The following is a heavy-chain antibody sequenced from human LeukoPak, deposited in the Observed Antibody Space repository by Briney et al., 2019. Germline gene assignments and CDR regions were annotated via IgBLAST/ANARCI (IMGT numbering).Heavy chain of an antibody. CDR3: ARGTRGSYSNWFDP. V-gene: IGHV1-69*01. D-gene: IGHD1-26*01. CDR1: GGTFSSYA. J-gene: IGHJ5*02. CDR2: IIPIFGTA. Sequence: GSSVKVSCKASGGTFSSYAISWVRHAPGQGLEWMGGIIPIFGTANYAQKFQGRVTITADESTSTAYMELSSLRSEDTAVYYCARGTRGSYSNWFDPWGQGTLVTVSS.